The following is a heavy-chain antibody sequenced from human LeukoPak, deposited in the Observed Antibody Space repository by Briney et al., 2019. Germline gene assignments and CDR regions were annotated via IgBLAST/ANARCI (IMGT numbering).Heavy chain of an antibody. Sequence: ASVKVSCKASGYLFDNFGLTWVRQAPGQGLEWMGWISAYNGNTHCAQKFRGRLTLTTETSTSTAYLELRSLISDDTAVYYCARDRAGGDLTGVSLYWGQGTLVTVSS. CDR1: GYLFDNFG. V-gene: IGHV1-18*01. D-gene: IGHD4-17*01. CDR3: ARDRAGGDLTGVSLY. CDR2: ISAYNGNT. J-gene: IGHJ4*01.